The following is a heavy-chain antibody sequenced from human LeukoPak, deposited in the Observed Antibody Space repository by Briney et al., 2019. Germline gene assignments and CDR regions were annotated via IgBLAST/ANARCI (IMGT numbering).Heavy chain of an antibody. CDR2: ISTSGSTI. CDR3: ARDGYSVYDYGGYYYYYGMDV. J-gene: IGHJ6*02. V-gene: IGHV3-48*03. D-gene: IGHD5/OR15-5a*01. CDR1: GFTFSSYE. Sequence: GGSLRLSCAASGFTFSSYEMNWVRQAPGKGLEWVSYISTSGSTIDYANSVKGRFTISRDNAKNSLYLQMNSLRAEDTAVYYCARDGYSVYDYGGYYYYYGMDVWGQGTTVTVSS.